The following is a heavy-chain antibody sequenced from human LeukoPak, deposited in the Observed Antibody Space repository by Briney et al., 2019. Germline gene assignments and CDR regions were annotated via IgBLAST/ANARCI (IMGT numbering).Heavy chain of an antibody. CDR1: PLSVTNYY. V-gene: IGHV4-59*08. Sequence: SETLSLTCAVSPLSVTNYYWSWIRQPPGKGLEWIGYIYYTGNTNYNPSLKSRVPLSLDTSKNQFSQRLNSVTATDTAVYYCARHASYFYSSPYADWGQGTLVTVSS. D-gene: IGHD3-22*01. CDR2: IYYTGNT. CDR3: ARHASYFYSSPYAD. J-gene: IGHJ4*02.